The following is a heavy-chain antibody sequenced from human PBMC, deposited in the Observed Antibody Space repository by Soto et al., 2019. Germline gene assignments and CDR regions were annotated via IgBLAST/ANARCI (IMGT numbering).Heavy chain of an antibody. CDR1: GDSITSYY. CDR2: IYYSGST. J-gene: IGHJ5*02. D-gene: IGHD2-2*01. CDR3: ASRQCSSARCYQSNWFDH. V-gene: IGHV4-59*12. Sequence: PSETLSLTCTVSGDSITSYYWTWIRQPPGKGLEWIAYIYYSGSTYYNPSLKSRVTISIDASKNQLSLSLTSVTAADTAVYYCASRQCSSARCYQSNWFDHWAQGTMVTVSS.